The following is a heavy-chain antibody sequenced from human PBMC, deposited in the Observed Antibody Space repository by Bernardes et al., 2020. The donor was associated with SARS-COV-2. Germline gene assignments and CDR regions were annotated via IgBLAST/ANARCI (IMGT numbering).Heavy chain of an antibody. CDR3: ARDLQLWSELVGATT. J-gene: IGHJ5*02. CDR1: GFTFSSYG. V-gene: IGHV3-33*01. CDR2: IWYDGSNK. D-gene: IGHD1-26*01. Sequence: GGSLRLSCAASGFTFSSYGMHWVRQAPGKGLEWVAVIWYDGSNKYYADSVKGRFTISRDNSKNTLYLQMNSLRAEDTAVYYCARDLQLWSELVGATTWGQGTLVTVSS.